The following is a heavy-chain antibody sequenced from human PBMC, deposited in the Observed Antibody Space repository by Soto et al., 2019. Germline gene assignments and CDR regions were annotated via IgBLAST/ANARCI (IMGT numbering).Heavy chain of an antibody. CDR1: GATFRSYA. CDR2: IIPIFGTA. J-gene: IGHJ6*02. Sequence: SEKVSCKASGATFRSYAISWVRQAPGQGLEWMGGIIPIFGTANYAQKFQGRVTITADESTSTAYMELSSLRSEDTAVYYCAPFTVSRNHPYRLHVCSQGTTVTGSS. CDR3: APFTVSRNHPYRLHV. D-gene: IGHD2-21*01. V-gene: IGHV1-69*13.